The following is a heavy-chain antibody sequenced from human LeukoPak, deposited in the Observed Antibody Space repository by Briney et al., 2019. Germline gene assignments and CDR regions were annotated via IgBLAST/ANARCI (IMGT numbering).Heavy chain of an antibody. CDR1: GGSITSTTYY. J-gene: IGHJ6*03. D-gene: IGHD3-9*01. Sequence: PSETLSLTCTLSGGSITSTTYYWGWIRQPPGKGLEWIGYIYYSGSTNYNPSLKSRVTISVDTSKNQFSLKLSSVTAADTAVYYCARGEHDYDILTGSWDYYYYMDVWGKGTTVTVSS. CDR3: ARGEHDYDILTGSWDYYYYMDV. CDR2: IYYSGST. V-gene: IGHV4-61*05.